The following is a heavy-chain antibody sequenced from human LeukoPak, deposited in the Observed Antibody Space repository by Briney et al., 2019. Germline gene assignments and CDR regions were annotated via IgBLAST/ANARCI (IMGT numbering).Heavy chain of an antibody. CDR1: GGTFSSYA. CDR2: IIPILGIA. V-gene: IGHV1-69*04. J-gene: IGHJ4*02. CDR3: ARDSGDYGTYYFDY. D-gene: IGHD4-17*01. Sequence: SVKVSCKASGGTFSSYAISWVRQAPGQGLEWMGRIIPILGIANYAQKFQGRVTITADKSTSTAYMELSSLRSEDTAVYYCARDSGDYGTYYFDYWGQGTLVTVSS.